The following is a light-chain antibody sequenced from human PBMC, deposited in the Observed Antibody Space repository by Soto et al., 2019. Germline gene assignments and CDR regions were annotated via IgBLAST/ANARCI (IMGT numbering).Light chain of an antibody. CDR3: QQRSSWPPG. Sequence: DIVLAQSPATLSLSAGERSTLSCRASQSVSSYLAWYQQKPGQAPRLLIYDASNRATGIPARFTGSGSGTDFTLTISSLEPEDFALYYCQQRSSWPPGFGQGTRLEIK. CDR2: DAS. J-gene: IGKJ5*01. V-gene: IGKV3-11*01. CDR1: QSVSSY.